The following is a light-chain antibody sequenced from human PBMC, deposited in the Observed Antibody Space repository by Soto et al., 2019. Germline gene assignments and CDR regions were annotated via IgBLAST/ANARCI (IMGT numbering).Light chain of an antibody. J-gene: IGKJ2*01. CDR1: QSVGSS. CDR2: GAS. CDR3: QQYSNRYT. V-gene: IGKV3D-15*01. Sequence: EIVMTQSPATLSVSPGERATLSCTASQSVGSSLAWYQHKPGQAPRLLIYGASIRATGIPGRFSGSGSGTEFTLTISSLQSEDFAAYYCQQYSNRYTFGQGTKLEIK.